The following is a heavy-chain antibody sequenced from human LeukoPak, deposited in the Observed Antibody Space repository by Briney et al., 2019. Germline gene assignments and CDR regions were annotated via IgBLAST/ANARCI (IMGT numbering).Heavy chain of an antibody. CDR3: AREWLRFGFDI. V-gene: IGHV3-53*01. Sequence: GGSLRLSCAASGFTVSSNYMSWIRQAPGKGLEWVSVIYSGGSTYYADSVKGRFTISRDNAKNSLYLQMNSLRAEDTAVYYCAREWLRFGFDIWGQGTMVTVSS. CDR1: GFTVSSNY. CDR2: IYSGGST. J-gene: IGHJ3*02. D-gene: IGHD5-12*01.